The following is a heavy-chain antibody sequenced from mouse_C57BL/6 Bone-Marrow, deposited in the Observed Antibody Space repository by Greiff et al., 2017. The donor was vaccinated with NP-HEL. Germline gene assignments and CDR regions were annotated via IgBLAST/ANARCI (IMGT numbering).Heavy chain of an antibody. CDR3: ARKCDYGSPAWFAY. CDR1: GYTFTDHT. CDR2: IYPRAGST. D-gene: IGHD1-1*01. Sequence: VKLMESDAELVKPGASVKISCKVSGYTFTDHTIHWMKQRPEQGLEWIGYIYPRAGSTKYNEKFKGKATLTADKSSSTAYMQLNSLTSEDSAVYFCARKCDYGSPAWFAYWGQGTLVTVSA. V-gene: IGHV1-78*01. J-gene: IGHJ3*01.